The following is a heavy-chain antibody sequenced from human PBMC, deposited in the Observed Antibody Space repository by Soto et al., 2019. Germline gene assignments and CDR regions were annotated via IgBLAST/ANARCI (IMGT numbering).Heavy chain of an antibody. CDR1: GFTVSTSQ. D-gene: IGHD4-17*01. V-gene: IGHV3-66*02. J-gene: IGHJ4*02. CDR2: IFIGGTT. CDR3: AKKLTTVVSPFDY. Sequence: GGSLRLSCAASGFTVSTSQMTWVRQAPGKGLEWVSVIFIGGTTQYYADSVKGRFTISRDNSKNTLYLQMNSLRAEDTAVYYCAKKLTTVVSPFDYWGQGAQVTVSS.